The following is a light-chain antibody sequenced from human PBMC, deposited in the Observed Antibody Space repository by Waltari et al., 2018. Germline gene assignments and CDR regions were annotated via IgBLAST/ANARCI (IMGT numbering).Light chain of an antibody. CDR2: AAS. J-gene: IGKJ3*01. CDR1: QGIGSY. Sequence: IQLTQSTTSLSASIGDTVTISCRATQGIGSYLAWYQQRPGKAPNLLIYAASVLQDGVPSRFSGSGSRTDFTLTINNLQPEDFAFYYCQQFESYPFTFGPGTKVEVK. V-gene: IGKV1-9*01. CDR3: QQFESYPFT.